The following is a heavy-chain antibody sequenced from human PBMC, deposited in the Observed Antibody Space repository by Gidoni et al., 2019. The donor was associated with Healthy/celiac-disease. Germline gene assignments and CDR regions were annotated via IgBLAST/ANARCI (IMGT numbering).Heavy chain of an antibody. Sequence: EVQLVESGGGLVQHGGSLRLSGADSDLTFRHYIMNWVRQAPGKGMEWFSYISSSSSTIYYADSVKGRFTISRDNAKNSLYLQMNSLRDEDTAVYYCARDRPHYYDSSGYYADYWGQGTLVTVSS. J-gene: IGHJ4*02. V-gene: IGHV3-48*02. D-gene: IGHD3-22*01. CDR2: ISSSSSTI. CDR1: DLTFRHYI. CDR3: ARDRPHYYDSSGYYADY.